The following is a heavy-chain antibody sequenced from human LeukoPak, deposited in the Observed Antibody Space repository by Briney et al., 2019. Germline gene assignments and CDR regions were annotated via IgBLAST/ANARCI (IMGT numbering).Heavy chain of an antibody. CDR2: ISSSSSYI. CDR1: GFTFSSYC. CDR3: ARDRVSGSGSIDY. D-gene: IGHD3-10*01. V-gene: IGHV3-21*01. Sequence: GGSLRLSCAASGFTFSSYCMTWVRQAPGEGLEWVSSISSSSSYIYYADSVKGRFTISRDNAKNSLYLQMNSLRVEDTAVYYCARDRVSGSGSIDYWGQGTLVTVSS. J-gene: IGHJ4*02.